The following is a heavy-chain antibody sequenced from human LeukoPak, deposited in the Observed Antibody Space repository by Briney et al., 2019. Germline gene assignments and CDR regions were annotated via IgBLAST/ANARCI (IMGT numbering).Heavy chain of an antibody. D-gene: IGHD3-3*01. CDR3: ARRAIIQGTSALDF. CDR2: IYPRDSTT. J-gene: IGHJ4*02. V-gene: IGHV5-51*01. Sequence: GESLTLSCTSSGYIFTNDWIGWVRQMPGKGLEWMGIIYPRDSTTRYSPAFEGQVTISVDKSITTAYLQWSSLQAPDTAIHYCARRAIIQGTSALDFWGQGTVVTVSS. CDR1: GYIFTNDW.